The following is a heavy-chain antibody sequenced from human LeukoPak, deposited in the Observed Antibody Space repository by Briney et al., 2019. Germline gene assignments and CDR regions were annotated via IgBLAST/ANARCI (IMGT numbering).Heavy chain of an antibody. D-gene: IGHD2-15*01. CDR3: AREGCSGSSCYHNWFAP. V-gene: IGHV3-7*01. CDR2: INQDGSEK. Sequence: GGYLRLSCAVSGLTLLIYWMSWVRQAPGKGLEWVGYINQDGSEKKYVDSVKGRFTISRDNDKNSLYLQMNSLRAEDTAVYYCAREGCSGSSCYHNWFAPWGQGTLVTVSS. J-gene: IGHJ5*02. CDR1: GLTLLIYW.